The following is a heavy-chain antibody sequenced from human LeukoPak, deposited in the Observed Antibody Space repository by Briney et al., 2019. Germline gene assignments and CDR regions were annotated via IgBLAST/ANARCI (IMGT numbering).Heavy chain of an antibody. D-gene: IGHD2-21*01. J-gene: IGHJ4*02. CDR3: ARDAALDHCSGDCYPDY. Sequence: SETLSLTCTVSGGSISSGSYYWSWIRQPAGKGLEWIGRIYTSGSTNYNPSLESRVTMSLDTSKNQFSLKLRSVTAADTAVYYCARDAALDHCSGDCYPDYWGQGTLVTVSS. CDR1: GGSISSGSYY. V-gene: IGHV4-61*02. CDR2: IYTSGST.